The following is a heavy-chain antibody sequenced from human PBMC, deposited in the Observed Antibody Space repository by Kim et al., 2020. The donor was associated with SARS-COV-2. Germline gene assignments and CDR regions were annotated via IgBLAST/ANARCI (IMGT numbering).Heavy chain of an antibody. CDR1: GFTFSSYG. V-gene: IGHV3-30*18. D-gene: IGHD5-12*01. Sequence: GGSLRLSCAASGFTFSSYGMHWVRQAPGKGLEWVAVISYDGSNKYYADSVKGRFTISRDNSKNTLYLQMNSLRAEDTAVYYCAKEVGATSYYYYGMDVWGHGTTGTASS. CDR2: ISYDGSNK. CDR3: AKEVGATSYYYYGMDV. J-gene: IGHJ6*02.